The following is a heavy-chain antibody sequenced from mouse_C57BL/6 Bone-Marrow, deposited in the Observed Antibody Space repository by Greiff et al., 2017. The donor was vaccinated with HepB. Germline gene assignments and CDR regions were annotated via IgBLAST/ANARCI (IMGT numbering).Heavy chain of an antibody. V-gene: IGHV5-17*01. Sequence: EVKVEESGGGLVKPGGSLKLSCAASGFTFSDYGMHWVRQAPEKGLEWVAYISSGSSTIYYADTVKGRFTISRDNAKNTLFLQMTSLRSEDTAMYYCARRDDYGAWFAYWGQGTLVTVSA. J-gene: IGHJ3*01. D-gene: IGHD2-4*01. CDR2: ISSGSSTI. CDR3: ARRDDYGAWFAY. CDR1: GFTFSDYG.